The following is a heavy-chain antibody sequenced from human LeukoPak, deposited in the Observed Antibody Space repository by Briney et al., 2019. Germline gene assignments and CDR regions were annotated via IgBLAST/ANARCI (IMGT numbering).Heavy chain of an antibody. CDR1: GFPFTNYA. Sequence: GRSLRLSCAASGFPFTNYAMSWVRQAPGKGLECVSVISGDGGDTYYADSVKGRFTISRDNSKNTLYLQMNSLRAEDTAVYYCAKHLWRDLLLFGEGYYIGNWGQGTLVTVSS. CDR3: AKHLWRDLLLFGEGYYIGN. CDR2: ISGDGGDT. D-gene: IGHD3-10*01. J-gene: IGHJ4*02. V-gene: IGHV3-23*01.